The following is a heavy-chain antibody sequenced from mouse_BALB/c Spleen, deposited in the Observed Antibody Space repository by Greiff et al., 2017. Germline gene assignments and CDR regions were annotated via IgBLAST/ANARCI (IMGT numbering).Heavy chain of an antibody. Sequence: EVQLQQSGAELVKPGASVKLSCTASGFNIKDTYMHWVKQRPEQGLEWIGRIDPASGNTKYDPKFQGKATITADTSSNTAYLMLSSLTSEDTAVYYCAREAPYDHYAMDYWGQGTSVTVSS. CDR2: IDPASGNT. D-gene: IGHD2-12*01. CDR3: AREAPYDHYAMDY. CDR1: GFNIKDTY. J-gene: IGHJ4*01. V-gene: IGHV14-3*02.